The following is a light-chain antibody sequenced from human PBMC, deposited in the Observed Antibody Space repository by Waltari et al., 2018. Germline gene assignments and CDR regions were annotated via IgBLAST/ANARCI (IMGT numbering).Light chain of an antibody. Sequence: DIVMTQSPLSLPVTPGEPASISCRSSQSLLQTNGYNYLDWYLQKPGQSPQLLIYLGSNRASGVPDRFSGSGSGTDFTLKINRVEAEDVWVYYCMQALQTPPWTFGQGTRVEIK. CDR3: MQALQTPPWT. CDR1: QSLLQTNGYNY. V-gene: IGKV2-28*01. J-gene: IGKJ1*01. CDR2: LGS.